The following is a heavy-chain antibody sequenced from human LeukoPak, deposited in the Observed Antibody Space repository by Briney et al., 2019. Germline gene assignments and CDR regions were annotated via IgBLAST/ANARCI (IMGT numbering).Heavy chain of an antibody. D-gene: IGHD6-13*01. Sequence: PGGSLRLSCAASGFTFSSYAMSWVRQAPGKGLEWVSAISGSGGSTYYADSVKGRFTISRDNSKNTLYLQMNSLRAEDTAVYYCAKDSTGYSSSPLDAFDIWGQGTMVTVSS. CDR1: GFTFSSYA. J-gene: IGHJ3*02. CDR2: ISGSGGST. CDR3: AKDSTGYSSSPLDAFDI. V-gene: IGHV3-23*01.